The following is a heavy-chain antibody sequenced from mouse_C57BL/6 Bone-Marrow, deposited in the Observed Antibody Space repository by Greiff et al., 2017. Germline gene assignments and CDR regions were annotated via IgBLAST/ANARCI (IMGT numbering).Heavy chain of an antibody. CDR2: IYPRDGST. J-gene: IGHJ3*01. V-gene: IGHV1-85*01. CDR3: ARADCYGSSSWFAY. CDR1: GYTFTSYD. D-gene: IGHD1-1*01. Sequence: QVQLKESGPELVKPGASVKLSCKASGYTFTSYDINWVKQRPGQGLEWIGWIYPRDGSTKYNEKFKGKATLTVDTSSSTAYMELHSLTSEDSAVYFCARADCYGSSSWFAYWGQGTLVTVSA.